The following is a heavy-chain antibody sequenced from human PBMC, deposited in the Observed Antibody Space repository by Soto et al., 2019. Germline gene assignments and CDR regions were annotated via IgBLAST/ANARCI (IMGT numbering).Heavy chain of an antibody. J-gene: IGHJ5*01. CDR2: INIDGRST. V-gene: IGHV3-74*01. CDR1: GFTLNNYW. CDR3: ARAWRSNRWYYFDS. D-gene: IGHD2-2*01. Sequence: EVLLVESGGGVVQPGGSLRLSCAASGFTLNNYWMHWVRQAPGKGLEWVSRINIDGRSTTYADSVKGRFSISRDDAKNTLFLQMNSLRAEDTAVYYCARAWRSNRWYYFDSWGQGTLVTVSS.